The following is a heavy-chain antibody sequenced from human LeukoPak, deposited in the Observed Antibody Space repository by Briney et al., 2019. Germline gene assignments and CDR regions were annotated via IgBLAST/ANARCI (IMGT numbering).Heavy chain of an antibody. Sequence: PSETLSLTCTVSGGSISSSSCYWGWLRQPPGKGVEWIGSIYYSGSTYYNPSLKRRVTISVDTSKNQFSLKLSSLTAADTAVYYCARHGSYSSGWYPYYFDYWGQGTLVTVSS. D-gene: IGHD6-19*01. CDR3: ARHGSYSSGWYPYYFDY. CDR2: IYYSGST. CDR1: GGSISSSSCY. J-gene: IGHJ4*02. V-gene: IGHV4-39*01.